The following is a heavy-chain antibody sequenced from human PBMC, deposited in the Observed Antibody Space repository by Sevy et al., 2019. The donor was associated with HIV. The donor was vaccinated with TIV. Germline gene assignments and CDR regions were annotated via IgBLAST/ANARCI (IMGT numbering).Heavy chain of an antibody. J-gene: IGHJ3*02. CDR1: GGSFSGYY. V-gene: IGHV4-34*01. Sequence: SETLSLTCAVYGGSFSGYYWSWIRQPPGKGLEWIGEIKHSGSTNYNPSLKSRVTISGDTSNNQFSLKLSSVTAADTAVYFCARHCSGTSCSHAFDIWGQGTMVTVSS. CDR2: IKHSGST. D-gene: IGHD2-2*01. CDR3: ARHCSGTSCSHAFDI.